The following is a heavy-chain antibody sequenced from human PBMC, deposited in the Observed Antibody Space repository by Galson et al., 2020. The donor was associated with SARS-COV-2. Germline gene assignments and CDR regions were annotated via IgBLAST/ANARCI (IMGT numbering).Heavy chain of an antibody. CDR3: ARHDGIAAAANYYYYGMDV. Sequence: SETLSLTCTVSGGSISSSSYYWGWIRQPPGKGLEWIGRIYYSGSTYYNPSLKSRVTISVDTSKNQFSLKLSSVTAADTAVYYCARHDGIAAAANYYYYGMDVWGQGTTVTVSS. V-gene: IGHV4-39*01. D-gene: IGHD6-13*01. CDR2: IYYSGST. J-gene: IGHJ6*02. CDR1: GGSISSSSYY.